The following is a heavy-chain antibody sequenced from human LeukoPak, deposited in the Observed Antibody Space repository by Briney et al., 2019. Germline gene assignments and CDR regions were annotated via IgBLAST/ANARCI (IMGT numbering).Heavy chain of an antibody. CDR2: TQYRGDI. CDR3: ARQPGGTAAFDM. D-gene: IGHD1-14*01. Sequence: SEPLSLTCTVSGASLDSYYWSWIRQPPAKELQWIGYTQYRGDIKYNPSLKSRLTISVDKSKNDISLVLTSVTAADSALYYCARQPGGTAAFDMWAQGTMVTVSA. CDR1: GASLDSYY. J-gene: IGHJ3*02. V-gene: IGHV4-59*08.